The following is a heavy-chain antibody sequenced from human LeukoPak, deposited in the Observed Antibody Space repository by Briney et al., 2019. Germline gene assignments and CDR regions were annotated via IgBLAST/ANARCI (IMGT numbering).Heavy chain of an antibody. CDR1: GGSISSTSYC. CDR3: ARQAIPGTAQHLFDY. CDR2: IYYSGST. J-gene: IGHJ4*02. Sequence: PSETLSLTCTVSGGSISSTSYCWGWIRQPPGKGLEWIGSIYYSGSTYYNPSLKSRVTISVDTSKNHFSLKLSSVTAADTAVYYCARQAIPGTAQHLFDYWGQGTLVTVSS. D-gene: IGHD1-1*01. V-gene: IGHV4-39*02.